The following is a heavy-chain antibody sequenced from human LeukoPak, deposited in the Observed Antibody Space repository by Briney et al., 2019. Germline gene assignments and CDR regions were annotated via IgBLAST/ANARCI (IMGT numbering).Heavy chain of an antibody. CDR1: GFIFSDQY. CDR2: VRNKAHNYMT. Sequence: PGGSLRLSCVGSGFIFSDQYMDWVRQAPGKGLERLGRVRNKAHNYMTEYAASVKGRFSVSRDDSLNSLFLQLNSLTVEDTAVYYCVRGGGYLFDYWGRGTLVTVSS. D-gene: IGHD5-12*01. J-gene: IGHJ4*02. CDR3: VRGGGYLFDY. V-gene: IGHV3-72*01.